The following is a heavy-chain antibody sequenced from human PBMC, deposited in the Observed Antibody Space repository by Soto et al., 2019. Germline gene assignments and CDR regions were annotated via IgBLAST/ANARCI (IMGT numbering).Heavy chain of an antibody. J-gene: IGHJ5*02. CDR2: ISGSGGSR. Sequence: WCRGISCGASGFSFSSYAMCWVRQAPGKGLEWVSAISGSGGSRYYADSVKGRFTTSRDNSKNTLYLQMNSLRAEDTAVYYWAKDFDHSGEGSLVT. CDR1: GFSFSSYA. V-gene: IGHV3-23*01. CDR3: AKDFDH.